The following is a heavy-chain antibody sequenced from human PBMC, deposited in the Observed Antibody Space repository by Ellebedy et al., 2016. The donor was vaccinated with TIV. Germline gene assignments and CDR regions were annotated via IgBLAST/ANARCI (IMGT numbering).Heavy chain of an antibody. CDR3: ARVTIFGYYHYMDV. Sequence: GESLKISXAASGFTFSSYNMNWVRQAQGEGLEWVSSISSRSWDIYYADSVRGRFTVSRDNAKNSLILEMNSLRAEDTAVYYCARVTIFGYYHYMDVWGKGTTVIVS. J-gene: IGHJ6*03. V-gene: IGHV3-21*01. CDR2: ISSRSWDI. D-gene: IGHD3-3*01. CDR1: GFTFSSYN.